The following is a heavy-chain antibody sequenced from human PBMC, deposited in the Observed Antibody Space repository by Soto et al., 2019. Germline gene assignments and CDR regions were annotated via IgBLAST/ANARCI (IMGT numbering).Heavy chain of an antibody. D-gene: IGHD3-10*01. V-gene: IGHV3-23*01. J-gene: IGHJ4*02. CDR3: AKDLWFAKLSMSYFVY. Sequence: EVQLLESGGGLVQPGGSLRLSCAASGFTFSSYAMSWVRQAPGKGLEWVSAISGSGGSTYYADSVKGRFTISRDNSKNTLYLQMNSMRAEDTAVYYYAKDLWFAKLSMSYFVYWGQGPLVTVSS. CDR1: GFTFSSYA. CDR2: ISGSGGST.